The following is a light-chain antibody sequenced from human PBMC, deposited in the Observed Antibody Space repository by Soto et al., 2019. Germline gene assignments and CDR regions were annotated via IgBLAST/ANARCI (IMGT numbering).Light chain of an antibody. CDR1: QSLLFIDGNSY. J-gene: IGKJ2*01. CDR3: MQGTHWPPVT. Sequence: DVVMTQSPLSLPVTLGEPASISCRSSQSLLFIDGNSYLSWFQQRPGQSPRRLIYRASNRDSGVSDRFSGSGSGTDFTLKISRVEAEDVGVYFCMQGTHWPPVTFGPGTKLEIK. V-gene: IGKV2-30*01. CDR2: RAS.